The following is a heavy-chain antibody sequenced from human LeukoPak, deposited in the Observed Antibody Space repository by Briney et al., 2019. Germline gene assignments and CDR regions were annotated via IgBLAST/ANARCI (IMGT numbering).Heavy chain of an antibody. Sequence: SQTLSLTCAVSGGSISSGGYYWSWIRQHPGKGLEWIGYIYYSGSTYYNPSLKSRVTISVDTSKNQFSLKLSSVTAADTAVYYCAGLPGDDFWSGYYTPYYYYGMDVWGQGTTVTVSS. J-gene: IGHJ6*02. CDR1: GGSISSGGYY. CDR3: AGLPGDDFWSGYYTPYYYYGMDV. V-gene: IGHV4-31*11. D-gene: IGHD3-3*01. CDR2: IYYSGST.